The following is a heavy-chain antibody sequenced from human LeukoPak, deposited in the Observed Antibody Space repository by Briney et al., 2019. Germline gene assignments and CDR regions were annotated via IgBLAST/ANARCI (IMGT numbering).Heavy chain of an antibody. D-gene: IGHD3-9*01. CDR3: TRDLMDYDVSTGLHHYYMDV. V-gene: IGHV3-21*01. Sequence: GGSLRLSCAASGFTFSSYSMNWVRQAPGKGLEWVSSIRSSSSYIYYADSVKGRFTTSRDNAKNSLYLQMNTLRVEDTAVYYCTRDLMDYDVSTGLHHYYMDVWGQGTTVTVSS. CDR2: IRSSSSYI. J-gene: IGHJ6*02. CDR1: GFTFSSYS.